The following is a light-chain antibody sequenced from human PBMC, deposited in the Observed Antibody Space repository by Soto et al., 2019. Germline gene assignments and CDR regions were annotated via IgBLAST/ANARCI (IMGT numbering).Light chain of an antibody. V-gene: IGKV3-20*01. CDR2: GAS. CDR3: QQYGSSPLFT. J-gene: IGKJ3*01. CDR1: QSVSSSD. Sequence: SVVTQSPGTLSLSPAASASLSCTASQSVSSSDLAWYQQKPGQAPGLLIYGASTRATGIPDRFSGSGSGTDFTLTISRLEPEDFAVYYCQQYGSSPLFTFGHGTKVDIK.